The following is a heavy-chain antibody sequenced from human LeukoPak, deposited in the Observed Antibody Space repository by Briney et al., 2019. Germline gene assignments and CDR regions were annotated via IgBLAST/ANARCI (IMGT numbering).Heavy chain of an antibody. V-gene: IGHV3-15*01. D-gene: IGHD3-10*01. Sequence: GGSLRLSCAASGFTFSNAWMSWVRQAPGKGLEWVGHIKSKTDGGTTDYASPVKGRFTISRDDSKNTLYLQMNSLKTEDTAVYYCTYSGSYYNLYWRWGQGTLVTVSS. CDR2: IKSKTDGGTT. CDR3: TYSGSYYNLYWR. CDR1: GFTFSNAW. J-gene: IGHJ4*02.